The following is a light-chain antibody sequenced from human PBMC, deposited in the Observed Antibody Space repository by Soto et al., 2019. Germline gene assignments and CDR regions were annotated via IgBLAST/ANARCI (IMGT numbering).Light chain of an antibody. CDR1: SSDVGGYNY. Sequence: QSAVTQPASVSGSPGQSITISCTGTSSDVGGYNYVSWYQQHPGKAPKLMIYDVSNRPSGVSNRFSGSKSGNTASLTISGLQAEDEADYYCSSYTSSSTLKVFGGGTKLTVL. CDR2: DVS. V-gene: IGLV2-14*01. CDR3: SSYTSSSTLKV. J-gene: IGLJ3*02.